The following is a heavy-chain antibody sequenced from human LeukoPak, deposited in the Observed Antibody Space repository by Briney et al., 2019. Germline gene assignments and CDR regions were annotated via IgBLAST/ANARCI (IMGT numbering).Heavy chain of an antibody. D-gene: IGHD3-16*01. Sequence: GGSLRLSCAASGFTLSSYSMNWVRQVPGKGLEWVSYITGSSSTISYADSVKGRFTISRDNARNSLYLQMNSLGAEDTAVYYCATDRHWAFDYWGQGTLVTVSS. CDR1: GFTLSSYS. V-gene: IGHV3-48*01. CDR3: ATDRHWAFDY. CDR2: ITGSSSTI. J-gene: IGHJ4*02.